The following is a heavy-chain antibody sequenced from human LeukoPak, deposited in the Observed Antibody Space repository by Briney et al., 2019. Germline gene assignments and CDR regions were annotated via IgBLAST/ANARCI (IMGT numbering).Heavy chain of an antibody. D-gene: IGHD6-13*01. CDR2: ISAYNGNT. CDR1: GYTFTTYG. CDR3: ARDVLLVPRWFDP. V-gene: IGHV1-18*01. J-gene: IGHJ5*02. Sequence: ASVKVSCKASGYTFTTYGISWVRQAPGQRLEWMGWISAYNGNTNYAQKLQGRVTMTTDTSTSTAHMELRSLRSDDTAIYYCARDVLLVPRWFDPWGQGTLVTVSS.